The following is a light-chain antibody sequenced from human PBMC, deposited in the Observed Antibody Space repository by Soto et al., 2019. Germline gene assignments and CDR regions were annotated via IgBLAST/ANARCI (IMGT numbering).Light chain of an antibody. CDR3: QQYNNWPPVT. CDR2: GAS. V-gene: IGKV3-15*01. CDR1: QSISSD. J-gene: IGKJ4*01. Sequence: EIVMTQSPATLSVSPGERATLSCRASQSISSDLAWYQQKPGQAPRLLIYGASTRATGIPARFSGIGSGTQFTLTISSLQSEDFAVYYCQQYNNWPPVTFGGGTKVEIK.